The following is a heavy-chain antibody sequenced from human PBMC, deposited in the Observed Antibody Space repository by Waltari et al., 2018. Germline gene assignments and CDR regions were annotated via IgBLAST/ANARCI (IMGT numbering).Heavy chain of an antibody. CDR2: IYYSGST. J-gene: IGHJ2*01. CDR1: GGSVSSGSYY. CDR3: ARARIVVVDWYFDL. Sequence: QVQLQESGPGLVKPSETLSLTCTVSGGSVSSGSYYWSWIRQPPGKGLEWIGYIYYSGSTNYNPSLKSRVTISVDTSKNQFSLKLSSVTAADTAVYYCARARIVVVDWYFDLWGRGTLVTVSS. V-gene: IGHV4-61*01. D-gene: IGHD2-21*01.